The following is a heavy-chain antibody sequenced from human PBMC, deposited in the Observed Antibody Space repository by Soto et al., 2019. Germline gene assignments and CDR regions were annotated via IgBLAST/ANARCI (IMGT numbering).Heavy chain of an antibody. CDR2: ISGSGGST. CDR3: AKSLLRWYRNWFDP. CDR1: GFTFSSYA. D-gene: IGHD4-17*01. Sequence: GGSLRLSCAASGFTFSSYAMSWVRQAPGKGLEWVSAISGSGGSTYYADSVKGRFTISRDNSKYTLYLQMNSLRAEDTAVYYCAKSLLRWYRNWFDPWGQGTLVTVSS. J-gene: IGHJ5*02. V-gene: IGHV3-23*01.